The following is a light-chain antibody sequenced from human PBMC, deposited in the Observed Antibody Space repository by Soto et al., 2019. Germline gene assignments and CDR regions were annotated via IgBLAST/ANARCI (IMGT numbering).Light chain of an antibody. V-gene: IGLV2-8*01. CDR3: SSYAGTNKSV. CDR2: EVS. J-gene: IGLJ1*01. Sequence: QSALTQPPSASGSLGQSVTISCTGTSSDVGAYNYVSWYQQHPGKAPKLMIYEVSKRPSGVPDRFSGSKSGNTDSLTVSGLQAEDEADYYCSSYAGTNKSVFGTGTKVTVL. CDR1: SSDVGAYNY.